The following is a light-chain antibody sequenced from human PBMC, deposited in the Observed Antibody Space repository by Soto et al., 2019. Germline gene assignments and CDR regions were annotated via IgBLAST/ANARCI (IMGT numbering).Light chain of an antibody. J-gene: IGLJ3*02. CDR3: ASWDDGLSAVV. CDR2: KNN. CDR1: NSNIGTNS. V-gene: IGLV1-47*01. Sequence: QSALTQPASASGTPGQRVSIGCSGSNSNIGTNSVHWYQQLPGMAPQPLIYKNNQRPSGVPDRFAGSKSRTSASLAISGLRSEDEAHYFCASWDDGLSAVVFGGGTKLTVL.